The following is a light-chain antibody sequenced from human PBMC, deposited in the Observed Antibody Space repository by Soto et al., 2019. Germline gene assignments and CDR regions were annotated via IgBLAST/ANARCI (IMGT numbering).Light chain of an antibody. Sequence: DIQMTQSQSSLSASVGDTVTITCRASQGLSNSLAWFQQKPGRVPQFLIYAASTLQPGVPPRFSGSGSGTDFTLTISSLQPEDVATYYCQNYNSAPLTFGPGTRVEIK. J-gene: IGKJ3*01. CDR2: AAS. V-gene: IGKV1-27*01. CDR1: QGLSNS. CDR3: QNYNSAPLT.